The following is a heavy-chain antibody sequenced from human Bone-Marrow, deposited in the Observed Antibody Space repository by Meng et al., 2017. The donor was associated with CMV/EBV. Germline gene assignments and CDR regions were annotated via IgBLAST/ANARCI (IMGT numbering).Heavy chain of an antibody. CDR2: ISSSSSYI. CDR1: GFTFSSYA. V-gene: IGHV3-21*01. CDR3: ARDTVRDCGGDCPSAFDI. Sequence: GESLKISCAASGFTFSSYAMSWVRQAPGKGLEWVSSISSSSSYIYYADSVKGRFTISRDNAKNSLYLQMNSLRAEDTAVYYCARDTVRDCGGDCPSAFDIWGQGTMVTVSS. J-gene: IGHJ3*02. D-gene: IGHD2-21*01.